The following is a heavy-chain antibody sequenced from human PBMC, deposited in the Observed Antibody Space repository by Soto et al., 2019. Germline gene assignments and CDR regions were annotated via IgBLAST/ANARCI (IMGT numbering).Heavy chain of an antibody. CDR2: LYTSGST. CDR1: GGSISSYY. V-gene: IGHV4-4*07. J-gene: IGHJ6*02. Sequence: SETLSLTCIVSGGSISSYYWSWIRQPAGKGLEWIGRLYTSGSTNYNPSLKSRATMSVDTSKNQFSLNLSSVTAEDTAVYYCAGMTGPKTYYYHYGMDVWGQGTTVTVSS. D-gene: IGHD3-9*01. CDR3: AGMTGPKTYYYHYGMDV.